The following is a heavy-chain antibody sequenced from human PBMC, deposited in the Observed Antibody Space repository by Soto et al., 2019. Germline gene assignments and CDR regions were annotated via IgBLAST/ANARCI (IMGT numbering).Heavy chain of an antibody. Sequence: EVQLVESGGGLVQRGGSLRLSCSASGFTFSSYAMHWVRQAPGKGLEYVSLISSNGGNTYYADSVKGRFTIPRDNSKNTLNLQMSSLRAEDTAVYYCVKVGSGSYLPYFDYWGQGTLVTVSS. CDR2: ISSNGGNT. CDR3: VKVGSGSYLPYFDY. D-gene: IGHD3-10*01. J-gene: IGHJ4*02. CDR1: GFTFSSYA. V-gene: IGHV3-64D*06.